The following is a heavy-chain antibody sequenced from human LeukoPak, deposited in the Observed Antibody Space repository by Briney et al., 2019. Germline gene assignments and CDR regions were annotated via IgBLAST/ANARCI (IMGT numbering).Heavy chain of an antibody. J-gene: IGHJ3*02. CDR2: ISSSSSYI. CDR1: GFTFSSYG. D-gene: IGHD3-22*01. V-gene: IGHV3-21*01. CDR3: ARDPARYYYDSSGPDAFDI. Sequence: GGSLRLSCAASGFTFSSYGMNWVRQAPGKGLEWVSSISSSSSYIYYADSVKGRFTISRDNAKNSLYLQMNSLRAEDTAVYYCARDPARYYYDSSGPDAFDIWGQGTMVTVSS.